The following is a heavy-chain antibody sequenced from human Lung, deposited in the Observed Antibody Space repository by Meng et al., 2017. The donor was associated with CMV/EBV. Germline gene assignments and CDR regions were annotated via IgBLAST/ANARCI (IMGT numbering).Heavy chain of an antibody. CDR1: GPSFNNFG. Sequence: QVLLVGXXXXXVQXGXXXRLPXXESGPSFNNFGMHWVRQAPGKGLEWLAFLRYDGANTHYADSAKGRFTISRDNSKNTLYLQMNSLRPDDTALYFCAKDPREWLRGHGMDVWGQGTTVTVSS. CDR3: AKDPREWLRGHGMDV. D-gene: IGHD3-3*01. V-gene: IGHV3-30*02. J-gene: IGHJ6*02. CDR2: LRYDGANT.